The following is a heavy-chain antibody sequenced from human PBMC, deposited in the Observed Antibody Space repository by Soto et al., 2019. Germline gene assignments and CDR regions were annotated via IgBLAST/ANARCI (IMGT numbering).Heavy chain of an antibody. CDR1: GDSISSRSYY. V-gene: IGHV4-39*01. Sequence: SETLSLTCTVTGDSISSRSYYWGWIRQPPGKGLEWIGSIYYSGSTYNNPSLRSRVSMSIDTSKDQFSLKLKSVTAADTALYFCARQRTSVVTQAYFDVWGPGYLVTVSS. J-gene: IGHJ4*02. CDR2: IYYSGST. D-gene: IGHD2-21*02. CDR3: ARQRTSVVTQAYFDV.